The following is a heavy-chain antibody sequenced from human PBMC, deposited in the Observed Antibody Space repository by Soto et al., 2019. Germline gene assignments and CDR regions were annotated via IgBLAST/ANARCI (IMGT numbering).Heavy chain of an antibody. CDR3: AREGVSSSWYNYDGMDV. J-gene: IGHJ6*02. CDR1: GGSISSYY. Sequence: QVQLQESGPGLVKPSETLSLTCTVSGGSISSYYWSWIRQPPGKGLEWIGYIYYSGSTNYNPSLMSRVTISVDTPKNQSSLELSSVTAADTAVYYCAREGVSSSWYNYDGMDVWGQGTTVTVSS. V-gene: IGHV4-59*01. D-gene: IGHD6-13*01. CDR2: IYYSGST.